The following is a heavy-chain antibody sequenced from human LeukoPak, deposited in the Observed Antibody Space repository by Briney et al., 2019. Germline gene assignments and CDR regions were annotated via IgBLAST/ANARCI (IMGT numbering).Heavy chain of an antibody. CDR1: GGSISSYY. Sequence: SETLSLTCTVSGGSISSYYWSWLRQPPGKGLEWIGYIYYSGRTNYNPSLKSRVTISVDTSKTQFSLRLTSVTAAGTAVYYCAREYYDSGAFDIWGQGTMVTVSS. CDR2: IYYSGRT. CDR3: AREYYDSGAFDI. V-gene: IGHV4-59*01. D-gene: IGHD3-22*01. J-gene: IGHJ3*02.